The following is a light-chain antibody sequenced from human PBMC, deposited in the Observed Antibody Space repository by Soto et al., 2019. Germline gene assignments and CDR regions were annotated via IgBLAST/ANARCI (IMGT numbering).Light chain of an antibody. CDR1: QSFSSN. V-gene: IGKV3-15*01. CDR2: DAS. J-gene: IGKJ1*01. Sequence: EIVMTQSPATLSVSPGERVTLSCRASQSFSSNLAWYQQKPGQAPRLLIYDASTRATGIPARFSGSGSGTEFTLTISSLQAEDFAVYYCQQYNNWPPWTFGQGTKVEIK. CDR3: QQYNNWPPWT.